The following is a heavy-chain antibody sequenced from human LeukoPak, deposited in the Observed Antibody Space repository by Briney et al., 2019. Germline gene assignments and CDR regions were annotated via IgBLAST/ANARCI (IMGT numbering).Heavy chain of an antibody. Sequence: GGSLRLSCAASGFTFSSYAMHWVRQAPGKGLEWVAVISYNGSNKYYADSVKGRFTISRDNSKNTLYLQMNSLRAEDTAVYYCARDSSMYSSGLDAFDIWGQGTMVTVSS. V-gene: IGHV3-30-3*01. CDR1: GFTFSSYA. D-gene: IGHD6-19*01. CDR2: ISYNGSNK. CDR3: ARDSSMYSSGLDAFDI. J-gene: IGHJ3*02.